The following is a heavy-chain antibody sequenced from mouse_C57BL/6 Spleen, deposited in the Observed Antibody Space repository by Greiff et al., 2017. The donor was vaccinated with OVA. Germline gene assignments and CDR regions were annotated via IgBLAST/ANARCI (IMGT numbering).Heavy chain of an antibody. V-gene: IGHV3-6*01. CDR3: ASSNYYGSSYDAWFAY. CDR1: GYSITSGYY. J-gene: IGHJ3*01. D-gene: IGHD1-1*01. CDR2: ISYDGSN. Sequence: EVQLVESGPGLVKPSQSLSLTCSVTGYSITSGYYWNWIRQFPGNKLEWMGYISYDGSNNYNPSLKNRISITRDTSKNQFFLKLNSVTTEDTATYYCASSNYYGSSYDAWFAYWGQGTLVTVSA.